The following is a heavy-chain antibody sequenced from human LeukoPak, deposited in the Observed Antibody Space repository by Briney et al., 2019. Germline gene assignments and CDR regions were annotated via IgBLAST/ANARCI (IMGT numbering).Heavy chain of an antibody. Sequence: PSETLSLTCTVSGGSISSHYWSWIRQPPGKGLEWIGYIYYSGSTNYNPPLKSRVTISVDTSKNQFSLKLSSVTAADTAVYYCARDFDSTFDYWGQGSLVTVSS. J-gene: IGHJ4*02. CDR1: GGSISSHY. V-gene: IGHV4-59*11. D-gene: IGHD3-9*01. CDR3: ARDFDSTFDY. CDR2: IYYSGST.